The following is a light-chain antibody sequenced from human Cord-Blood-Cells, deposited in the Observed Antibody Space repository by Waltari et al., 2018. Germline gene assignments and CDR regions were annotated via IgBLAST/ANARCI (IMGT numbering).Light chain of an antibody. CDR3: QQYDNLPPVVT. CDR2: DAS. CDR1: QDISNY. Sequence: DIQMTQSPSSLSASVGDRVTITCQASQDISNYLNWYQQKPGKAPKLLIYDASNSETGVPSRFSGSGSGTDFTFTISSLQPEDIATYYCQQYDNLPPVVTFGPGTKVDIK. J-gene: IGKJ3*01. V-gene: IGKV1-33*01.